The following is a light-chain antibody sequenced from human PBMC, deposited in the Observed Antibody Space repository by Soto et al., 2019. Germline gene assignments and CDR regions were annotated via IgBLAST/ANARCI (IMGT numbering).Light chain of an antibody. Sequence: QSALAQPPSASGSPGQSVTISCTGTSSDVGDNDVSWYQQHLGKAPKLIIYEVTLRPSGVPDRFSGSKSGNTASLTVSGLQADDEADYYCSAYAGSNTFVFGTGPKVTVL. V-gene: IGLV2-8*01. CDR1: SSDVGDND. CDR2: EVT. J-gene: IGLJ1*01. CDR3: SAYAGSNTFV.